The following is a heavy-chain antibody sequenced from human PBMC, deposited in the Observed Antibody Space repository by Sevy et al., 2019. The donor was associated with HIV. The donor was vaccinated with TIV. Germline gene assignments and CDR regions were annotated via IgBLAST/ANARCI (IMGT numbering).Heavy chain of an antibody. D-gene: IGHD3-10*01. CDR1: GGSISSSSYY. J-gene: IGHJ6*02. CDR2: IYYSGST. V-gene: IGHV4-39*01. CDR3: ARGSYYGSGSYSQRHYYYYYGMDV. Sequence: SETLSLTCTVSGGSISSSSYYWGWIRQPPGKGLEWIGSIYYSGSTYYNPSLKSRVTISVDTSKNQFSLKLSSVTAADTAVYYCARGSYYGSGSYSQRHYYYYYGMDVWGQGTTVTVSS.